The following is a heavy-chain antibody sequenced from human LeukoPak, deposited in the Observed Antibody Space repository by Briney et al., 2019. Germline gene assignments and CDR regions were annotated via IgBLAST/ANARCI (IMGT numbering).Heavy chain of an antibody. CDR3: ASHTLDSSGYYYYFDY. CDR1: GGSISSYY. D-gene: IGHD3-22*01. Sequence: SETLSLTCTVSGGSISSYYWSWIRQPPGKGLEWIGYIYHSGSTYYNPSLKSRVTISVDRSKNQFSLKLSSVTAADTAVYYCASHTLDSSGYYYYFDYWGQGTLVTVSS. V-gene: IGHV4-59*08. CDR2: IYHSGST. J-gene: IGHJ4*02.